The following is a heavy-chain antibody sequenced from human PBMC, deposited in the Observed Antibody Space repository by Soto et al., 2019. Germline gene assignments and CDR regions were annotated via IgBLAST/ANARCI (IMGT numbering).Heavy chain of an antibody. CDR1: GGTFSSYA. Sequence: QVQLVQSGAEVKKPGSSVKVSCKASGGTFSSYAISWVRQAPGQGLEWMGGIIPIFGTANYAQKLQGRVTITADESTSTAYMELSSLRSEDTAVYYCARDRRKSGSYFYYYGMDVWGQGTTVTVSS. CDR2: IIPIFGTA. CDR3: ARDRRKSGSYFYYYGMDV. V-gene: IGHV1-69*01. J-gene: IGHJ6*02. D-gene: IGHD1-26*01.